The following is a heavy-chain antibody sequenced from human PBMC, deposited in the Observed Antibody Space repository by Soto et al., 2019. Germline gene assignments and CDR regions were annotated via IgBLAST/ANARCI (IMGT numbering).Heavy chain of an antibody. J-gene: IGHJ4*02. CDR1: GFTFSSYE. D-gene: IGHD3-10*01. V-gene: IGHV3-48*03. CDR3: ARVGRSYYKY. CDR2: ISSSGSTI. Sequence: GGSLRLSCAASGFTFSSYEMNWVRQAPGRGLEWVSYISSSGSTIYYADSVKGRFTISRDNAKNSLYLQMNSLRAEDTAVYYCARVGRSYYKYWGQGTLVTVSS.